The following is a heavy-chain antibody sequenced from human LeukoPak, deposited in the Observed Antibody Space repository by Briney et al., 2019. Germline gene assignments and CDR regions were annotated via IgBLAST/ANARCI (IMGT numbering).Heavy chain of an antibody. CDR2: MSYDGSNK. CDR1: GFTFSSYA. CDR3: AKAGAVVVVAAKYFDY. D-gene: IGHD2-15*01. Sequence: TGGSLRLSCAASGFTFSSYAMHWVRQAPGEGLEWVAVMSYDGSNKYYVDSVKGRFTISRDNSKNTLYLQMNSLRAEDTAVYYCAKAGAVVVVAAKYFDYWGQGTLVTVSS. J-gene: IGHJ4*02. V-gene: IGHV3-30*18.